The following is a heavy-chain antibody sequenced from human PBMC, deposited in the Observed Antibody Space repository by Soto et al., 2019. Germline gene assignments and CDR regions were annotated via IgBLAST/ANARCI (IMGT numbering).Heavy chain of an antibody. CDR2: INAGNGNT. CDR3: ARGDHYGPYYYYGMDV. Sequence: QVQLVQSGAEEKKPGASVKVSCKASGYTFTSYAMHWVRQAPGQRLEWMGWINAGNGNTKYSQKFQGRVTITRDTSASTAYIELSSLRSEDTAVYYCARGDHYGPYYYYGMDVWGQGTTVTVSS. V-gene: IGHV1-3*05. D-gene: IGHD4-17*01. CDR1: GYTFTSYA. J-gene: IGHJ6*02.